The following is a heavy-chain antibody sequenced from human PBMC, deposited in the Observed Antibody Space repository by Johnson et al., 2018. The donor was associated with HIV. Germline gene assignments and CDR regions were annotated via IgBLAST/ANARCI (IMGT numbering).Heavy chain of an antibody. CDR3: AKDLAGYSYGYGAFDI. V-gene: IGHV3-15*01. D-gene: IGHD5-18*01. CDR1: GFRFSNAW. Sequence: VQLVESGGGLVKPGDSLRLSCTASGFRFSNAWMGWVRQAPGKGLEWLGRIKSKTGGGTTSYAAPVKGRFTISRDDSKDTVHLHMNSLKVDDTAVYYCAKDLAGYSYGYGAFDIWVKGTMVTVSS. CDR2: IKSKTGGGTT. J-gene: IGHJ3*02.